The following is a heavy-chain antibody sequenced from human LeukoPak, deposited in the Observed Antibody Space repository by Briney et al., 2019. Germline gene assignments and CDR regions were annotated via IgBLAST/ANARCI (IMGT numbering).Heavy chain of an antibody. D-gene: IGHD2-2*01. J-gene: IGHJ6*02. V-gene: IGHV4-59*08. Sequence: SETLSLTCTVSGGSISSYYWSWIRQPPGKGLEWIGYIYYSGSTNYNPSLKSRVTISVDTSKNQFSLKLSSVTAADTAVYYCARHNGGYCSSTSCYGDGEYYYYGMDVWGQGTTVTVSS. CDR1: GGSISSYY. CDR2: IYYSGST. CDR3: ARHNGGYCSSTSCYGDGEYYYYGMDV.